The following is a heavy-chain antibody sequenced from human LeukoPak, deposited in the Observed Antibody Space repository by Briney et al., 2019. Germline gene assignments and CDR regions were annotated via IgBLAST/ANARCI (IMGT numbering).Heavy chain of an antibody. CDR1: GFTFSSYA. CDR2: ISGSGGST. J-gene: IGHJ4*02. CDR3: AKGGYDFWSGYPFDY. D-gene: IGHD3-3*01. V-gene: IGHV3-23*01. Sequence: PGGSLRLSCAASGFTFSSYAMSWVRQAPGKGLEWVSAISGSGGSTYYADSAKGRFTISRDNSKNTLYLQMNSLRAEDTAVYYCAKGGYDFWSGYPFDYWGQGTLVTVSS.